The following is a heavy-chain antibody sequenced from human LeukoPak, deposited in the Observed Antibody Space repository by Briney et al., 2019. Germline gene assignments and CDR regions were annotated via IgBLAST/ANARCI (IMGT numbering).Heavy chain of an antibody. CDR1: GYTFTGYY. CDR3: AREVVAYDSSGLSLGY. Sequence: ASVKVSCKASGYTFTGYYMRWVRHAPGQGLEWMGWITPNSGGTNSAQTFQGRVTMTRDTSISTAYMELSRLRSDDTAVYYCAREVVAYDSSGLSLGYWGQGTLVTVSS. CDR2: ITPNSGGT. D-gene: IGHD3-22*01. V-gene: IGHV1-2*02. J-gene: IGHJ4*02.